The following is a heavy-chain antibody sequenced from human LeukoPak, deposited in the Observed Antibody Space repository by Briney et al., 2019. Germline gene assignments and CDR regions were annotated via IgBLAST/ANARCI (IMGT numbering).Heavy chain of an antibody. Sequence: PGRSLRLSCAAFGFTFSSYGMPWVRQAPGKGLEWVAVIWYDGSNKYYADSVKGRFTISRDNSKNTLYLQMNSLRAEDTAVYYCAKDMFPLRLEDAFDIWGQGTMVTVSS. CDR3: AKDMFPLRLEDAFDI. CDR2: IWYDGSNK. V-gene: IGHV3-33*06. D-gene: IGHD5-12*01. CDR1: GFTFSSYG. J-gene: IGHJ3*02.